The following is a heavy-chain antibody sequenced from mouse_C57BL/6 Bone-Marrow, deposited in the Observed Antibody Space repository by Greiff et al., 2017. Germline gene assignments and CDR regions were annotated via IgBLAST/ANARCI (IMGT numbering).Heavy chain of an antibody. CDR2: ISDGGSYT. D-gene: IGHD2-4*01. V-gene: IGHV5-4*01. CDR3: ARDDDYYFDY. Sequence: DVMLVESGGGLVKPGGSLKLSCAASGFTFTSYAMSWVRQTPERRLEWVATISDGGSYTYYPDNVKCRFTISRDNAKNNLYLQMSHLKSEDTAIYYCARDDDYYFDYWCQGTTLTVSS. J-gene: IGHJ2*01. CDR1: GFTFTSYA.